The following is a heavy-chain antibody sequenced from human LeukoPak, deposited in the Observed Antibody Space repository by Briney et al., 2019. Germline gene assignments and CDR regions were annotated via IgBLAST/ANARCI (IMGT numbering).Heavy chain of an antibody. CDR3: ARGGVDIVVVPAARYNWFDP. D-gene: IGHD2-2*01. CDR1: GYTFTGYY. Sequence: GASVKVSCKASGYTFTGYYMHWVRQAPGQGLDGMGWINPNSGGTNYAQKFQGRVTMTRDTSISTAYMELSRLRSDDTAVYYCARGGVDIVVVPAARYNWFDPWGQGTLVTVSS. CDR2: INPNSGGT. V-gene: IGHV1-2*02. J-gene: IGHJ5*02.